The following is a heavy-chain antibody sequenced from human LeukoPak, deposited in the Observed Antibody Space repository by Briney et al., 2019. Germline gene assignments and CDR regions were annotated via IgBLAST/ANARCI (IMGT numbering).Heavy chain of an antibody. J-gene: IGHJ4*02. D-gene: IGHD3-16*02. CDR3: ARSRRVITFGGVIDPAVFDY. CDR2: ISSSSSYT. V-gene: IGHV3-21*05. CDR1: GFTFSSYG. Sequence: PGRSLRLSCAASGFTFSSYGMHWVRQAPGKGLEWVSYISSSSSYTNYADSVKGRFTISRDNAKNSLYLQMNSLRAEDTAVYYCARSRRVITFGGVIDPAVFDYWGQGTLVTVSS.